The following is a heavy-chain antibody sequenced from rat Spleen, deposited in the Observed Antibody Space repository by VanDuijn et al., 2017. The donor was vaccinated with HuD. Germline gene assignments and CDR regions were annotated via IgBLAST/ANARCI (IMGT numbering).Heavy chain of an antibody. CDR1: GFTFSDYN. CDR3: ARPCSRRYVMDA. D-gene: IGHD2-3*01. J-gene: IGHJ2*01. V-gene: IGHV5-22*01. CDR2: ISYEGSSN. Sequence: EVQLVESGGGLVQPGRSLKLSCAASGFTFSDYNMAWVRQAPKKGLEWAATISYEGSSNYYGDSVKGRFTISRDNAKSTLYLQMNSLRSEDTATYYCARPCSRRYVMDAWGQGVMVTVSS.